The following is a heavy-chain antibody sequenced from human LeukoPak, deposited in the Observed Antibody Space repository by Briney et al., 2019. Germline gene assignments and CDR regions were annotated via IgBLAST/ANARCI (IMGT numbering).Heavy chain of an antibody. D-gene: IGHD3-22*01. J-gene: IGHJ5*02. CDR3: ARDTQDYYDSSGYYH. CDR2: INPNSGGT. CDR1: GYTFTGYY. V-gene: IGHV1-2*02. Sequence: ASVKVSCKASGYTFTGYYMHWVRQAPGQGLEWMGWINPNSGGTNYAQKFQGRVTMTRDTSISTAYIELSRLRSDDTAVYYCARDTQDYYDSSGYYHWGQGTLVTVSS.